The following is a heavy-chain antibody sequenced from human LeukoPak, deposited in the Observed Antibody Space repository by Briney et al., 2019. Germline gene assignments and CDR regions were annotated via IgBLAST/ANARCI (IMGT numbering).Heavy chain of an antibody. CDR1: GGSFSGYY. CDR3: AREGYCNSTSCYKPFDY. V-gene: IGHV4-34*01. Sequence: SETLSLTCAVYGGSFSGYYWSWIRQPPGKGLEWIGEIDHSGSTNYNPSLKSRVTISVDTSKNQFSLKLSSVTAADTAVYYCAREGYCNSTSCYKPFDYWGQGTLVTVSS. D-gene: IGHD2-2*01. CDR2: IDHSGST. J-gene: IGHJ4*02.